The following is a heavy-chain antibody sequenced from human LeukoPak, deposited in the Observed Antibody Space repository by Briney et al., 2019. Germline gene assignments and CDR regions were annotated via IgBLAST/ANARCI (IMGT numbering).Heavy chain of an antibody. CDR2: INHSGST. Sequence: SETLSLTCAVYGGSFSGYYWSWIRQPPGKGLEWIGEINHSGSTNYNPSLKSRVTISVDTSKNQFSLKLSSVTAADTAVYYCARGKELELLSPFDYWGQGTLVTVSS. CDR3: ARGKELELLSPFDY. CDR1: GGSFSGYY. D-gene: IGHD1-7*01. V-gene: IGHV4-34*01. J-gene: IGHJ4*02.